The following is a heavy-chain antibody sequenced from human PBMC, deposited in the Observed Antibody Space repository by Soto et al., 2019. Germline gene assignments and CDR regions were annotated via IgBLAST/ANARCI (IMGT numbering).Heavy chain of an antibody. D-gene: IGHD6-6*01. J-gene: IGHJ4*02. V-gene: IGHV5-10-1*01. Sequence: PRECLKISGQSSGYSITRYWISWLRQLPGKGLEWMGRIDPSDSYTNYSPSFQGHVTISADKSISTAYLQWSSLKASDTAMYYCARQLSSSEYYFDYWGQGTLVTVSS. CDR1: GYSITRYW. CDR2: IDPSDSYT. CDR3: ARQLSSSEYYFDY.